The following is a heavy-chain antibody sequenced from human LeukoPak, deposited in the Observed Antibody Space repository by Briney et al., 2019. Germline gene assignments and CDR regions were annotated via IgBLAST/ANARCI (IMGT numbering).Heavy chain of an antibody. J-gene: IGHJ4*02. Sequence: GGSLRLSCAASGFTFSSYGMHWVRQAPGKGLEGVAVIWYDGSNKYYADSVNGRFTHSRDNSKNTLYLQMNSLGAEDTAVYYCAPLAVAGSPRDYWGQGTLVTVSS. CDR3: APLAVAGSPRDY. V-gene: IGHV3-33*01. CDR1: GFTFSSYG. D-gene: IGHD6-19*01. CDR2: IWYDGSNK.